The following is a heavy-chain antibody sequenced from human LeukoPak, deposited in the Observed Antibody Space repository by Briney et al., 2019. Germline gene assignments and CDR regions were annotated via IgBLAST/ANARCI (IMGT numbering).Heavy chain of an antibody. CDR1: GYTVTGYY. J-gene: IGHJ4*02. Sequence: GASVKVSCKASGYTVTGYYMHWVRQPPGQGLEWMGWINPNSGGTNYAQKFQGRVTMTRDTSISTAYMALGRLRSDDTAVYYCARVAYFDYWGQGTLVTVSS. CDR3: ARVAYFDY. V-gene: IGHV1-2*02. CDR2: INPNSGGT.